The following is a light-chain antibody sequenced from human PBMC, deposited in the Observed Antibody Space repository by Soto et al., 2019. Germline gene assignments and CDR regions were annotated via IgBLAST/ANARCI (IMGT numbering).Light chain of an antibody. CDR2: GAS. Sequence: EVVMTQSPATLSLSPGERATLSCRASQSVSRNLAWYQQKPGQAPRLLMYGASTRAADVPARFSGSGSGTEFTLAISSLQSEDFAVYYCLQYNNWPPWTFGQGTRWISN. V-gene: IGKV3-15*01. CDR1: QSVSRN. J-gene: IGKJ1*01. CDR3: LQYNNWPPWT.